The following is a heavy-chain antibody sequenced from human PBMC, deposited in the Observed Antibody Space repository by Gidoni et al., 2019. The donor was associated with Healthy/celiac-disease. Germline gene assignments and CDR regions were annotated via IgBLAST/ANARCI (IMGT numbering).Heavy chain of an antibody. V-gene: IGHV1-69*01. D-gene: IGHD3-22*01. J-gene: IGHJ4*02. Sequence: QVQLVQSGAEVNKPGSSMKVSCKASGSTFRSYAISWVRQAPGKGLEWMGGIIPIFGTANYAQKFQGRVTITADESTSTAYMELSSLRSEDTAVYYCARSTPQHYYDSSGYFDYWGQGTLVTVSS. CDR1: GSTFRSYA. CDR3: ARSTPQHYYDSSGYFDY. CDR2: IIPIFGTA.